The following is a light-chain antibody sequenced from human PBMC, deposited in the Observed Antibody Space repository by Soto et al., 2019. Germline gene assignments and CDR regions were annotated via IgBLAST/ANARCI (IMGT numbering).Light chain of an antibody. V-gene: IGLV2-23*01. Sequence: QSVLTQPASVSGSPGQSITISCTGTSSDVGSRNLVSWYQHYAGKVPKLVIYEGSKRPSGISNRFSGSQSGNTASLTISGLQAEDEADYYCCSYTGGYTLVIFGGGTKLTVL. J-gene: IGLJ2*01. CDR3: CSYTGGYTLVI. CDR1: SSDVGSRNL. CDR2: EGS.